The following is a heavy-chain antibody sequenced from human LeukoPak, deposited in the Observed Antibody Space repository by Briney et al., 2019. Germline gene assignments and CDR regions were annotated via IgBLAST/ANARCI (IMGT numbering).Heavy chain of an antibody. Sequence: SETLSLTCTVSGYSISSGYYWGWIRQPPGKGLEWIGSIYHSGSTYYNPSLKSRVTISVDTSKNQFSLKLSSVTAADTAVYYCARDPLIYYDSRLNWFDPWGQGTLVTVSS. CDR1: GYSISSGYY. J-gene: IGHJ5*02. CDR2: IYHSGST. D-gene: IGHD3-22*01. V-gene: IGHV4-38-2*02. CDR3: ARDPLIYYDSRLNWFDP.